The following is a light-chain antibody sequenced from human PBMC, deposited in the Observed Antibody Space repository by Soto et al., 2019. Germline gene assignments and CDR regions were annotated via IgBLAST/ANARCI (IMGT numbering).Light chain of an antibody. J-gene: IGKJ3*01. CDR3: QQYGGSPGFT. CDR2: GAS. V-gene: IGKV3-20*01. CDR1: QTVCSTC. Sequence: EIVLTQSPGTLSFYPGERATLSCRTSQTVCSTCLAWYQQKPGQAPRLIISGASNRATGIPARFSGSGSGTDFSLTISRLEPEDFAVYYCQQYGGSPGFTFGPGTKVDIK.